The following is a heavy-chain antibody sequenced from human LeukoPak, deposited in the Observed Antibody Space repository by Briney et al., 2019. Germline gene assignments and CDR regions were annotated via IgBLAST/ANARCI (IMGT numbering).Heavy chain of an antibody. J-gene: IGHJ5*02. Sequence: ASVTVSFKASGYTLTVYYMHWVRQAPGQGLEWVGWINPNSGGTNYAQKFQGRGTMTRDPSIPTPYMELSRLRSDDTALYYCARDWGGRDCSSTSCYAWGQGTLVTVSS. D-gene: IGHD2-2*01. CDR1: GYTLTVYY. V-gene: IGHV1-2*02. CDR2: INPNSGGT. CDR3: ARDWGGRDCSSTSCYA.